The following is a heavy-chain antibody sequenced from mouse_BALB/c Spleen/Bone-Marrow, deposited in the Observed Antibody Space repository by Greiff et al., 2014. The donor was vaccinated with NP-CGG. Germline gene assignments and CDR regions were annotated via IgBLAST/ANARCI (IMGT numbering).Heavy chain of an antibody. CDR3: ARSLYGYDWYFDV. D-gene: IGHD2-2*01. V-gene: IGHV1-14*01. CDR1: GYTFTSYV. J-gene: IGHJ1*01. CDR2: INPYNDDT. Sequence: VQLQQPGPELVKPGASVKMSCKASGYTFTSYVVHWVKQKPGQGLEWIGNINPYNDDTMYNEEFKGKATLTSDKSSSTAYMELSSLTSEDSAVYYCARSLYGYDWYFDVWGAGTTVTVSS.